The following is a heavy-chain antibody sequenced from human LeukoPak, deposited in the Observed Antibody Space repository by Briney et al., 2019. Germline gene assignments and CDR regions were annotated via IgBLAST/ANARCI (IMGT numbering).Heavy chain of an antibody. Sequence: ASVKVSCKASGYTFTSYYMLWVRQAPGQGLEWMGIINPSGGSTSYAQKFQGRVTMTRDTSTSTVYMELSSLRSEDTAVYYCARGVPLVGYSYGYQDYWGQGTLVTVSS. CDR3: ARGVPLVGYSYGYQDY. CDR2: INPSGGST. J-gene: IGHJ4*02. D-gene: IGHD5-18*01. CDR1: GYTFTSYY. V-gene: IGHV1-46*01.